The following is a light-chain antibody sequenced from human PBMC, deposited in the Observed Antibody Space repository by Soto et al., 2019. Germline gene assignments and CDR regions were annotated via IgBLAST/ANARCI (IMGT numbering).Light chain of an antibody. V-gene: IGKV3-11*01. CDR2: DAS. J-gene: IGKJ4*01. CDR1: QSISTN. Sequence: EIVMTQSPATLSVSPGDGATLSCRASQSISTNLAWFQQKPGQAPRLLIYDASNRATGIPARFSGSGSGTDFILTISSLEPEDFAVYYCQQHSNWPLTFCGRTNVAIK. CDR3: QQHSNWPLT.